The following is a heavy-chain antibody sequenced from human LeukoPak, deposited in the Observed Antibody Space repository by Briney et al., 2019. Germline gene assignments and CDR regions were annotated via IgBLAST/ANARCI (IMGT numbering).Heavy chain of an antibody. CDR2: ISAYNGNT. Sequence: ASGKVSCKASGYTFTSYGISWVRQAPGQGLEWMGWISAYNGNTNYAQKLQGRVTMTTDTSTSTAYMELRSLRSDDTAVYYCARSRYYYDSSGLDFDYWGQGTLVTVSS. V-gene: IGHV1-18*01. J-gene: IGHJ4*02. CDR3: ARSRYYYDSSGLDFDY. CDR1: GYTFTSYG. D-gene: IGHD3-22*01.